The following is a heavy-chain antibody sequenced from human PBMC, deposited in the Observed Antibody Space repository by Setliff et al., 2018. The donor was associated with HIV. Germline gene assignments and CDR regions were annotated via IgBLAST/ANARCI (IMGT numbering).Heavy chain of an antibody. V-gene: IGHV4-61*02. CDR1: GGSISGANYY. CDR3: ARDHKYYYDSSGLDY. Sequence: PSETLSLTCTVSGGSISGANYYWTWIRQPAGKGLEWIGRIYSSGSTYYNPSVKSRVTISIDTSKNQFSLRLSSVTAADTAVYYCARDHKYYYDSSGLDYWGQGTLVTVSS. CDR2: IYSSGST. J-gene: IGHJ4*02. D-gene: IGHD3-22*01.